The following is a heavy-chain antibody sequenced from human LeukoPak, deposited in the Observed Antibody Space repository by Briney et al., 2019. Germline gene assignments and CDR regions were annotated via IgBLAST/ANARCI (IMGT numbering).Heavy chain of an antibody. CDR2: IWYDGSNK. D-gene: IGHD1-26*01. CDR3: ARENLMSYHPFVY. CDR1: GFTFSSYG. J-gene: IGHJ4*02. V-gene: IGHV3-33*01. Sequence: SGGSLRLSCAASGFTFSSYGMHWVRQSPGQGLEWAAVIWYDGSNKYYADSVKCRFTSSRDNSKNTLYLQMNSLRAEDTAVYYCARENLMSYHPFVYWGQGSLVTVSS.